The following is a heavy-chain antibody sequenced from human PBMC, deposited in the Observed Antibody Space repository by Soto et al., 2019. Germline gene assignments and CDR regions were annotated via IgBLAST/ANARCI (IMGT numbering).Heavy chain of an antibody. CDR1: GDTFSTSA. CDR2: IIPIFGTA. V-gene: IGHV1-69*06. CDR3: ARSCSTSSCHIYYYAMDV. J-gene: IGHJ6*02. Sequence: VQLVQSGAEVKKPGSSVKVSCKASGDTFSTSAISWVRQAPGQGLQWMAGIIPIFGTANYAQKFQGRVTVTADRSTSTAYLEVSNLRSEDTAMYYCARSCSTSSCHIYYYAMDVWGQGTAVTVSS. D-gene: IGHD2-2*01.